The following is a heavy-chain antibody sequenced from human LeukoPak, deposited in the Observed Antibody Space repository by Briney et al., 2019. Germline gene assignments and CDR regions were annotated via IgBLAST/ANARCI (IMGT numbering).Heavy chain of an antibody. D-gene: IGHD3-22*01. Sequence: SETLSLTCAVYDGSFSGYYRSWIRQPPGKGLEWIGEINHSGSTNYNPSLKSRVTISVDTSKNQFSLKLSSVTAADTAVYYCARAGRGSGYYPLDYWGQGTLVTVSS. CDR2: INHSGST. J-gene: IGHJ4*02. CDR1: DGSFSGYY. V-gene: IGHV4-34*01. CDR3: ARAGRGSGYYPLDY.